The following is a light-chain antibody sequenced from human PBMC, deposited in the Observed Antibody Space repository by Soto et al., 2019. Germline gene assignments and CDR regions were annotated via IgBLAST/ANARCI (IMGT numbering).Light chain of an antibody. J-gene: IGKJ1*01. CDR3: QQYNNWPGT. CDR2: GAS. V-gene: IGKV3-15*01. CDR1: QSVSSN. Sequence: EIVMTQSPATLSVSPGERATLSCRASQSVSSNLAWCHQQPGRAPRILIYGASTSATGSPARLSGGGSGTAFTLTISSLLAEDFAVYYCQQYNNWPGTFGQGTKVEIK.